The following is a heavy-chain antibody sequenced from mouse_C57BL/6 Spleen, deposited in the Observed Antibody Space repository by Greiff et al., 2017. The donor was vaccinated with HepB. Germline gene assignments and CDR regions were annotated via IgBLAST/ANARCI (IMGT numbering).Heavy chain of an antibody. CDR2: IWTGGGT. V-gene: IGHV2-9-1*01. Sequence: VKLVESGPGLVAPSQSLSITCTVSGFSLTSYAISWVRQPPGKGLEWLGVIWTGGGTNYNSALKSRLSISKDNSKSQVFLKMNSLQTDDTARYYCARNDGSRRDYFDYWGQGTTLTVSS. CDR1: GFSLTSYA. CDR3: ARNDGSRRDYFDY. D-gene: IGHD1-1*01. J-gene: IGHJ2*01.